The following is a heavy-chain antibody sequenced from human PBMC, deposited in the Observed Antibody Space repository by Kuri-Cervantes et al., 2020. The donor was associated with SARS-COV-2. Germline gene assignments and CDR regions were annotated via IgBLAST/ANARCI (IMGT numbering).Heavy chain of an antibody. CDR2: INTYNGNT. CDR1: GYSFSNYY. D-gene: IGHD4-23*01. V-gene: IGHV1-18*01. CDR3: ARSHSLYGGNSSPWDY. Sequence: SVKVSCKASGYSFSNYYINWVRQAPGRGLEWMGSINTYNGNTNYAQIIQGSVTMTTDTSTATAFMELRSLRSFDTAVYYCARSHSLYGGNSSPWDYWGQGTLVTVSS. J-gene: IGHJ4*02.